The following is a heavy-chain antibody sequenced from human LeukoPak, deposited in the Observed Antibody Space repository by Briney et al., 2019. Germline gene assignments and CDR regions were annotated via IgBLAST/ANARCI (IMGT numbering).Heavy chain of an antibody. D-gene: IGHD1-26*01. CDR1: GGTFSSYA. V-gene: IGHV1-69*13. CDR2: IIPIFGTA. J-gene: IGHJ5*02. CDR3: ARDGEVGATAGAFDP. Sequence: GASVKVSCKASGGTFSSYAISWVRQAPGQGLEWMGGIIPIFGTANSAQKFQGRVTITADESTSTAYMELSSLRSEDTAVYYCARDGEVGATAGAFDPWGQGTLVTVSS.